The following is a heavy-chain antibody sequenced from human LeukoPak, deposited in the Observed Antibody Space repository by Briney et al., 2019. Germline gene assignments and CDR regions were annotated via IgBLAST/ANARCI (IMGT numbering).Heavy chain of an antibody. D-gene: IGHD5-12*01. V-gene: IGHV3-11*03. Sequence: PGGSLRLSCAASGFTFSNYWMNWARQAPGKGLEWISYITSSSTSYTNYAGSVKGRFTISRDNAKNSLYLQMNSLRSDDTAVYYCARQGSGSSFDYWGQGTLVTVSS. CDR1: GFTFSNYW. CDR3: ARQGSGSSFDY. J-gene: IGHJ4*02. CDR2: ITSSSTSYT.